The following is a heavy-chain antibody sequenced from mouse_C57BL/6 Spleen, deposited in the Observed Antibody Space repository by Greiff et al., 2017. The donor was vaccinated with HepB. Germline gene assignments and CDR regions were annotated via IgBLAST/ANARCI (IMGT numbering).Heavy chain of an antibody. Sequence: SGPVLVKPGASVKMSCKASGYTFTDYYMNWVKQSHGKSLEWIGVINPYNGGTSYNQKFKGKATLTVDKSSSTAYMELNSLTSEDSAVYYCAGRGDYDYDVGYAMDYWGQGTSVTVSS. CDR1: GYTFTDYY. CDR2: INPYNGGT. CDR3: AGRGDYDYDVGYAMDY. V-gene: IGHV1-19*01. J-gene: IGHJ4*01. D-gene: IGHD2-4*01.